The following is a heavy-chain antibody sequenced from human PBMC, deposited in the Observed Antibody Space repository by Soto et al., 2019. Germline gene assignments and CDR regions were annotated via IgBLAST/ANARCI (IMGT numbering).Heavy chain of an antibody. D-gene: IGHD4-17*01. Sequence: SETLSLTCDVSGGSITTSALWAWVRQLPGRGLGWIGEIAHDGNTNYNPSLSGRVTMSEDISNSQFYHNVGCVNAADTAVYFCACGKDYDYWGQGTLVTVSS. CDR2: IAHDGNT. V-gene: IGHV4-4*02. J-gene: IGHJ4*02. CDR3: ACGKDYDY. CDR1: GGSITTSAL.